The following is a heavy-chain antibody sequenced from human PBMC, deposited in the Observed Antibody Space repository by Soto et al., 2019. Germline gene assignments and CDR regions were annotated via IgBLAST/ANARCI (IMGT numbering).Heavy chain of an antibody. Sequence: HPGGSLRLSCAASGFTFSSYGMHWVRQAPGKGLEWVAVISYDGSNKYYADSVKGRFTISRDNSKNTLYLQMNSLRAEDTAVYYCAKDRGYSSSWSRDLLYYGMDVWGQGTTVTVS. V-gene: IGHV3-30*18. CDR3: AKDRGYSSSWSRDLLYYGMDV. D-gene: IGHD6-13*01. CDR1: GFTFSSYG. J-gene: IGHJ6*02. CDR2: ISYDGSNK.